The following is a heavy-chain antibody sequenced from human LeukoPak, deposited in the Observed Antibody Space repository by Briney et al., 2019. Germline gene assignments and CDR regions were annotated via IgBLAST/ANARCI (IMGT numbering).Heavy chain of an antibody. Sequence: GGSLRLSCAASGFTLSTYWMSWVRQGPGKGLEWVANTNQEGSEQYYVDSVKGRFTISKDNAKNALYLQMNSLRAEDTAVYYCARDPKWLDYWGQGTLVTVSS. J-gene: IGHJ4*02. V-gene: IGHV3-7*01. CDR2: TNQEGSEQ. D-gene: IGHD5-12*01. CDR1: GFTLSTYW. CDR3: ARDPKWLDY.